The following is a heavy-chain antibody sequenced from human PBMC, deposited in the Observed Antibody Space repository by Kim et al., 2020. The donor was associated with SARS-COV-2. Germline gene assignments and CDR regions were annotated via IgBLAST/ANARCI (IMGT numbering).Heavy chain of an antibody. CDR1: GYTFTSYD. Sequence: ASVKVSCKASGYTFTSYDINWVRQATGQGLEWMGWMNPNRGNTGYAQKFQGRVTMTRNTSISTAYMELSSLRSEDTAVYYCARVYGDYDYYYYGMDVWGQGTTVTVSS. J-gene: IGHJ6*02. D-gene: IGHD4-17*01. V-gene: IGHV1-8*01. CDR3: ARVYGDYDYYYYGMDV. CDR2: MNPNRGNT.